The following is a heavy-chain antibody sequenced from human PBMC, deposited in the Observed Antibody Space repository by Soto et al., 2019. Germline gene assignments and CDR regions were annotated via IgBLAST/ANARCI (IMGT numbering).Heavy chain of an antibody. J-gene: IGHJ6*02. Sequence: EMQLVESGGGLVKPGGSLRLSCAASGFTITSYSMNWVRQASGKGLKWVASISSSSSHIYYADSVKGRFTISRDNARNSLYLQMNTLRADDTAVYYCVRERGLSSFYGMDVWGQGTTVTVSS. CDR2: ISSSSSHI. CDR1: GFTITSYS. D-gene: IGHD3-10*01. CDR3: VRERGLSSFYGMDV. V-gene: IGHV3-21*01.